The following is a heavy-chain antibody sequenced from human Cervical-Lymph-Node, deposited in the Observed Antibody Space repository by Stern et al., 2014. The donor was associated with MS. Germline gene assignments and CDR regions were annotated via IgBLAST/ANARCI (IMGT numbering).Heavy chain of an antibody. D-gene: IGHD2-2*01. CDR1: GFTFDDYG. V-gene: IGHV3-9*01. J-gene: IGHJ5*02. CDR3: VKSYSSSWSGWFDH. Sequence: QLVESGGGPVQPGRSLRLSCVGSGFTFDDYGMQWVRQAPGKGLEWGSSISWNSGKKDYVDSVKGRFTISRDNAKNSLYLQMNNLRPEDTALYYCVKSYSSSWSGWFDHWGQGTLVSVSS. CDR2: ISWNSGKK.